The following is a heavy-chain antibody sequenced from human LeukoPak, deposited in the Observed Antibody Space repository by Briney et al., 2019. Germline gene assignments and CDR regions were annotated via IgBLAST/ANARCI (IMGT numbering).Heavy chain of an antibody. CDR2: INPDGSQK. D-gene: IGHD5-24*01. V-gene: IGHV3-7*01. Sequence: GGSLTLSCAASGFTFSGNWMSWVRQAPGKGLEWVASINPDGSQKLYVDSVKGRLTISRDNTKSSLYLQMNSLGAEDTVMYYCAKLLGTATTYDSWGQGTRVTVSS. CDR1: GFTFSGNW. CDR3: AKLLGTATTYDS. J-gene: IGHJ4*02.